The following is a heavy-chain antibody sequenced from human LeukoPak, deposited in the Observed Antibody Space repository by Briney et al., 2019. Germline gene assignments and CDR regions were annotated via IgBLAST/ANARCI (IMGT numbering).Heavy chain of an antibody. Sequence: SETLSLICAVSGGSISSGGYSWSWIRQPPGKGLEWIGYIYHSGSTYYNPSLKSRVTISVDRSKNQFSLKLSSVTAADTAVYYCARQLGIPYVDYWGQGTLVTVSS. J-gene: IGHJ4*02. D-gene: IGHD5-18*01. V-gene: IGHV4-30-2*01. CDR2: IYHSGST. CDR3: ARQLGIPYVDY. CDR1: GGSISSGGYS.